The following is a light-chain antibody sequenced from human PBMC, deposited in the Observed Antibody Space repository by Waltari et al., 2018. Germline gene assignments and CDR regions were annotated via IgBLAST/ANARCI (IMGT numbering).Light chain of an antibody. V-gene: IGLV1-51*02. Sequence: QSVLTQPPSVSAAPGQRVTISCSGGSSNIGNNYVSWYRQFPGTAPKLLIYENPGRPSGIPGRFAGSKSGPSATLDITGLQAGDEADYYCGTWDSSLSGAVFGGGTHLTVL. CDR2: ENP. CDR1: SSNIGNNY. J-gene: IGLJ7*01. CDR3: GTWDSSLSGAV.